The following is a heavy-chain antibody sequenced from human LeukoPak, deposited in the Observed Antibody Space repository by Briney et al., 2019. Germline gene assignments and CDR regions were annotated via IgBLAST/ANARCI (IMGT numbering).Heavy chain of an antibody. CDR1: GYTFTSHD. CDR2: MNPNSGDT. V-gene: IGHV1-8*03. CDR3: ARELRVAAAGHFDS. Sequence: ASMKVSCKASGYTFTSHDINWVRQATGQGLEWMGWMNPNSGDTGYAQKFQGRVTITRNTSISTAYMELSSLRSEDTAVYFCARELRVAAAGHFDSWSQGTLVTVSS. D-gene: IGHD6-13*01. J-gene: IGHJ4*02.